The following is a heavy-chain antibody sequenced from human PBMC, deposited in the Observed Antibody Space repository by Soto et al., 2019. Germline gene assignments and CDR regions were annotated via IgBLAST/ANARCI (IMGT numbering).Heavy chain of an antibody. Sequence: QVQLVQSGAEVKKPGSSVMVSCKASGGTFSSYAISWVRQAPGQGLEWMGGIIPIFGTANYAQKFQGRVTITADESTSTAYMELSSLRSEDTAVYYCARGDYYGSGSYSIYYGMDVWGQGTTVTVSS. D-gene: IGHD3-10*01. V-gene: IGHV1-69*01. CDR2: IIPIFGTA. J-gene: IGHJ6*02. CDR3: ARGDYYGSGSYSIYYGMDV. CDR1: GGTFSSYA.